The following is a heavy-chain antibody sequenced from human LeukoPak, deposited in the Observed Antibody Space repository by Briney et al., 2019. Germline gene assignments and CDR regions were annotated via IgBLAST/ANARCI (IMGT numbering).Heavy chain of an antibody. D-gene: IGHD1-26*01. V-gene: IGHV3-64D*09. J-gene: IGHJ4*02. Sequence: GGPQRLYGSASGFTFSILAMLWARHAPGKGLEYVSGISSDGGRTNYADSVKVKYTISRDNSKVTLYLQMTSLRPEDTAIYYCVKDLSGNYFYLAYWGRGTLVTVSS. CDR3: VKDLSGNYFYLAY. CDR1: GFTFSILA. CDR2: ISSDGGRT.